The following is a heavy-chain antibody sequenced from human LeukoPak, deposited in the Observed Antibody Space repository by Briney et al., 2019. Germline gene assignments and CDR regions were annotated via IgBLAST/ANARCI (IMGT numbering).Heavy chain of an antibody. CDR2: ISSSGSTI. CDR3: ARGYTYGLDF. V-gene: IGHV3-48*03. J-gene: IGHJ4*02. Sequence: PGGSLRLSCAASGFTFSTYEMNWVRQAPGKGLEWVSYISSSGSTIYYADSVKGRFTISRHNAKNSLYLQMNGLRAEDTAIYYCARGYTYGLDFWGQGTLVTVSS. D-gene: IGHD5-18*01. CDR1: GFTFSTYE.